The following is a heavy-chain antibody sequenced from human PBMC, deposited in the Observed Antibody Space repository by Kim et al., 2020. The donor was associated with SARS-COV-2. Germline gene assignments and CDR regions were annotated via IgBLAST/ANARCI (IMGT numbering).Heavy chain of an antibody. J-gene: IGHJ6*02. D-gene: IGHD3-10*01. V-gene: IGHV4-34*01. CDR3: ARDPTHVPYYYGSGTIRAHYCYYGMDV. Sequence: SETLSLTCAVYGGSFSGYYWSWIRQPPGKGLEWIGEINHSGSTNYNPSLKSRVTISVDTSKNQFSLKLSSVTAADTAVYYCARDPTHVPYYYGSGTIRAHYCYYGMDVWGQGTTVTVSS. CDR1: GGSFSGYY. CDR2: INHSGST.